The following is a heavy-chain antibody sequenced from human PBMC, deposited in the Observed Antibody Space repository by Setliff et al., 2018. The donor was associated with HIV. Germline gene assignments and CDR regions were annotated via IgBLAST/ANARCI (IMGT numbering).Heavy chain of an antibody. CDR1: GDSIGFSGYF. J-gene: IGHJ5*02. D-gene: IGHD3-22*01. CDR3: ARVTNYYDSRGYRYNWFDP. CDR2: IYYSGST. V-gene: IGHV4-61*08. Sequence: PSETLSLTCTVSGDSIGFSGYFWSWIRQHPGKGLEWIGYIYYSGSTNYNPSLKSRVTISVDTPKNQFSLTLTSVTAADTAVYYCARVTNYYDSRGYRYNWFDPWGQGTLVTVSS.